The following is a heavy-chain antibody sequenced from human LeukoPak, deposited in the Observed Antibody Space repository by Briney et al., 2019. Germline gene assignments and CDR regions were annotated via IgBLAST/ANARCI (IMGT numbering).Heavy chain of an antibody. CDR2: IYYSGST. J-gene: IGHJ3*02. CDR1: GGSISSYY. D-gene: IGHD3-10*01. V-gene: IGHV4-59*08. CDR3: ARYTVSGVGPHDAFDI. Sequence: SETLSLTCTVSGGSISSYYWSWIRQPPGKGLEWIGYIYYSGSTNYNPSLKSRVTISVDTSKNQFSLKLSSVTAADTAVYYCARYTVSGVGPHDAFDIWGQGTMVTVSS.